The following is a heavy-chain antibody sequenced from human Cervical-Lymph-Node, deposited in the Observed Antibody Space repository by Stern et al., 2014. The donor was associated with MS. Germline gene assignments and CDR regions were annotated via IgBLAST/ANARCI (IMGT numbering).Heavy chain of an antibody. CDR3: ARGYPFFDN. CDR2: INPNTGVT. D-gene: IGHD2-15*01. J-gene: IGHJ4*02. Sequence: VQLVESGAEVKKPGASVKVSCTASGYTFTGFFLHWVRQAPGQGLEWVGWINPNTGVTKSAQKFQGWVTLTRDTSNNTVYMELNRLKSDDTAVFYCARGYPFFDNWGQGTLVTVSS. CDR1: GYTFTGFF. V-gene: IGHV1-2*04.